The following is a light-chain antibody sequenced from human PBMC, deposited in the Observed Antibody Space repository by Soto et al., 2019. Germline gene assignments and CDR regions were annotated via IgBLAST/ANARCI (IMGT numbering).Light chain of an antibody. Sequence: EIVLTQSPATLSLSPGERATLSCRASQSVSSYLAWYQQKPGQAPRLLIYDASNRATGIPAKFSGSGSGTDFTLTFSSLEPEDFSFYYCQQRSNWPPITFGQGTRLEIK. CDR3: QQRSNWPPIT. CDR2: DAS. V-gene: IGKV3-11*01. CDR1: QSVSSY. J-gene: IGKJ5*01.